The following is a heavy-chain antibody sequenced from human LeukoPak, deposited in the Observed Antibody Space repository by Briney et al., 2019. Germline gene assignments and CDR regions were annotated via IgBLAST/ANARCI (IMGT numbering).Heavy chain of an antibody. J-gene: IGHJ4*02. CDR2: IYSGGST. CDR3: AIVDNEFDY. V-gene: IGHV3-53*01. Sequence: GGSLRLSCAASGFAFRSNYMSWVRQAPGKGLEWVSVIYSGGSTYYADSVKGRFTISRGNSKNTLYLQMNSLRAEDTAVYYCAIVDNEFDYWGQGTLVTVSS. D-gene: IGHD1-1*01. CDR1: GFAFRSNY.